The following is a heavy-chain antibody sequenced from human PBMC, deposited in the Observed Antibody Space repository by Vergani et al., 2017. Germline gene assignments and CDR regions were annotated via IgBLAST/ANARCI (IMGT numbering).Heavy chain of an antibody. J-gene: IGHJ5*02. CDR3: ARDLQLLYNRFDP. V-gene: IGHV3-33*01. Sequence: QVQLVESGGGVVQPGRSLRLSCAASGFTFNQYGMHWVRQAPGKGLEWVAVTWYDGNNKQYADSVKGLFTISRDNSKSTMYLQMNSLRDEDTGVYYCARDLQLLYNRFDPWGQGTLVTVSS. CDR1: GFTFNQYG. CDR2: TWYDGNNK. D-gene: IGHD1-14*01.